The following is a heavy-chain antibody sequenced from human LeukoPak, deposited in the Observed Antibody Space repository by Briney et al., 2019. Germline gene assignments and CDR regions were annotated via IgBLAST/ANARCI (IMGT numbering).Heavy chain of an antibody. CDR2: IYHSGST. V-gene: IGHV4-38-2*01. Sequence: PSETLSLTCAVSGFSIGSGYYWGRIRQPPGKGLEWIGNIYHSGSTYYNPSLMSRVTISIDTSNNQFSLKLSSVTAADTAVYYCSTTNGSHLTLPHRGQGTGVTVSS. J-gene: IGHJ6*01. D-gene: IGHD1-26*01. CDR1: GFSIGSGYY. CDR3: STTNGSHLTLPH.